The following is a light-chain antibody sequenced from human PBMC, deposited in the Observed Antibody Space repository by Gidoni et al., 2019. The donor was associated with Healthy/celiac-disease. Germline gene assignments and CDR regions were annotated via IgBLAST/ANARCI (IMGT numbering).Light chain of an antibody. V-gene: IGKV3-15*01. CDR1: QRVSSN. CDR2: GAS. J-gene: IGKJ1*01. CDR3: QQYNNWPPWT. Sequence: ETVMTQSPATLPVSPGERATLSCRASQRVSSNLAWYQQKPGQAPRLLIYGASTRATGIPARSSGSGSGTEFTLTISSLQSVDFAVYYCQQYNNWPPWTFGQGTKVEIK.